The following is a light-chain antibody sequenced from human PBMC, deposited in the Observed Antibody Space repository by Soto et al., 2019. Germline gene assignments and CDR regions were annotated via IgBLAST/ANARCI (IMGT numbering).Light chain of an antibody. CDR2: GAS. CDR3: QPYGGSLLT. Sequence: IVLTQSPGTLSLSPVERATLSCRPSQIISSSYFAWYQQKPGQAPRLLMYGASTRATGITDRFSGSGSGTDFTLTISGLEPEDFAMYFCQPYGGSLLTFGGGTKVEIK. CDR1: QIISSSY. J-gene: IGKJ4*01. V-gene: IGKV3-20*01.